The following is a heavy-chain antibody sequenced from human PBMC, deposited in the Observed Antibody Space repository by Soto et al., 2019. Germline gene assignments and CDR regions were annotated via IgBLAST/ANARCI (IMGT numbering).Heavy chain of an antibody. CDR1: GFTFSRYW. V-gene: IGHV3-74*01. D-gene: IGHD2-8*01. CDR2: IDSGGSTT. CDR3: AIQDCTNDVCLEAAVTVGGALES. J-gene: IGHJ1*01. Sequence: EVQLVESGGGLVQPGGSLRLSCAASGFTFSRYWMHWVRQAPGKGLVWLSRIDSGGSTTYYADSVKGRFTISRDNDKDTVYLQMNSLRAEDTAVYYCAIQDCTNDVCLEAAVTVGGALESWGQGTLVTVSS.